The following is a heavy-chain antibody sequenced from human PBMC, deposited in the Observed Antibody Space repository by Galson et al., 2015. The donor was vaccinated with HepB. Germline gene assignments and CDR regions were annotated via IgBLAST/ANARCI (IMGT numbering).Heavy chain of an antibody. J-gene: IGHJ2*01. CDR2: VHSDGGT. V-gene: IGHV3-66*01. Sequence: SLRLSCAASGFSVSSDYMTWVRQAPGKGLEWVSAVHSDGGTYYAESVKGRFTISGDTSKNTLYLQMNSLRVEDTAVYYCASGTLPYWYFDLWGRGTLVTASS. D-gene: IGHD1-26*01. CDR3: ASGTLPYWYFDL. CDR1: GFSVSSDY.